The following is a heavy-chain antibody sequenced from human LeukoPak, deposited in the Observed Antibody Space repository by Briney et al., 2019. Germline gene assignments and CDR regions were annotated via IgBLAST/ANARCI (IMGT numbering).Heavy chain of an antibody. CDR1: GGSISSGSYY. V-gene: IGHV4-61*02. Sequence: SETLSLTCTVSGGSISSGSYYWGWIRQPAGKGLEWIGRIYTSGSTNYNPSLKSRVTISVDTSKNQFSLKLSSVTAADTAVYYCARDGVLDYYYYYMDVWGKGTTVTVSS. CDR2: IYTSGST. CDR3: ARDGVLDYYYYYMDV. J-gene: IGHJ6*03. D-gene: IGHD3-16*01.